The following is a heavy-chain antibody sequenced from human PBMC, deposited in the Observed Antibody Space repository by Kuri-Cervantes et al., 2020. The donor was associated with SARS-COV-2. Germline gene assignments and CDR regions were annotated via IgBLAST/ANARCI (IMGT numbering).Heavy chain of an antibody. Sequence: KVSCKASGGTFSSYAISWVRQTPGQGLEWMGGIIPIFGTANYAQKFQGRVTITADESTSTAYMELSSLRSEDTAVYYCASQEGSGWYPASFQHWGQGTLVTVSS. V-gene: IGHV1-69*01. CDR2: IIPIFGTA. J-gene: IGHJ1*01. D-gene: IGHD6-19*01. CDR1: GGTFSSYA. CDR3: ASQEGSGWYPASFQH.